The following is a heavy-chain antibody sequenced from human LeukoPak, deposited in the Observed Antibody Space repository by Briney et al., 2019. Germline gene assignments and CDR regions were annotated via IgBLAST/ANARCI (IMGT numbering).Heavy chain of an antibody. Sequence: GGSLRLSCAASGFTFSNFWMSWVRQAPGKGLEWVANIKQDASEKYYVDSVKGRFSISRDNAKNSLYLQMNSLRAEDTAAYYCARDSSSWYSYWGRGILVTVSS. D-gene: IGHD6-13*01. V-gene: IGHV3-7*01. J-gene: IGHJ4*02. CDR1: GFTFSNFW. CDR3: ARDSSSWYSY. CDR2: IKQDASEK.